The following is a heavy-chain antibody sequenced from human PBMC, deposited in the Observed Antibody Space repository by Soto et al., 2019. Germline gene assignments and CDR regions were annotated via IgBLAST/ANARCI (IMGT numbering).Heavy chain of an antibody. CDR1: GFIFSSYA. V-gene: IGHV3-23*01. J-gene: IGHJ4*02. CDR3: VRTIQPGTTTYFDY. Sequence: WGSLRLSCAASGFIFSSYAMSWVRQAPGKGLEWVSAISGSGGSTAYAPSVRGRLTLSRDDSKNSVYLQMNSLKTEDTAVYYCVRTIQPGTTTYFDYWVQGTLVTVSS. CDR2: ISGSGGST. D-gene: IGHD1-1*01.